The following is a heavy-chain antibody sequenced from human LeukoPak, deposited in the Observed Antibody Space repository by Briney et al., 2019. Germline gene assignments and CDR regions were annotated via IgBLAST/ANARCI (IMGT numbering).Heavy chain of an antibody. Sequence: SQTLSLTCAVSGDSVSSNSVAWNWIRQSPSRGLEWLGRTYYRSKWYNDYAVSVKSQITVNPDTSMNQFSLQLTSVTPEDTAVYYCARRLTQYDCFDPWGQGILVTVSS. J-gene: IGHJ5*02. CDR3: ARRLTQYDCFDP. D-gene: IGHD2-2*01. CDR2: TYYRSKWYN. CDR1: GDSVSSNSVA. V-gene: IGHV6-1*01.